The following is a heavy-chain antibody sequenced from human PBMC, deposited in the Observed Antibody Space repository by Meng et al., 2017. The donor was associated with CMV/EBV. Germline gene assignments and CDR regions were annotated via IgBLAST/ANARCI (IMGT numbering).Heavy chain of an antibody. D-gene: IGHD3-3*01. J-gene: IGHJ6*02. CDR1: GFTFSSYA. CDR2: ISYDGSNK. Sequence: GESLKISCAASGFTFSSYAVHWVRQAPGKGLEWVAVISYDGSNKYYADSVKGRFTISRDNSKNTLYLQMNSLRAEDTAVYYCARDDYDFWSGYSAYYYYGMDVWGQGTTVTVSS. CDR3: ARDDYDFWSGYSAYYYYGMDV. V-gene: IGHV3-30*04.